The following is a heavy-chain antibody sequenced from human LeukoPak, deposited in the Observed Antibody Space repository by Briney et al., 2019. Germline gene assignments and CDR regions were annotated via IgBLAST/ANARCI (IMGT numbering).Heavy chain of an antibody. CDR2: IYWDDDR. V-gene: IGHV2-5*02. CDR3: AHSSTMIMDY. CDR1: GEPTQTRGAG. D-gene: IGHD3-22*01. Sequence: WSYAGEPTQTRGAGLGWIRQPPGKPLEWLGVIYWDDDRHHSPFLKNRLTITKDTSKNQVVLTMANMDPVDTGTYYCAHSSTMIMDYWGQGTLVTVSS. J-gene: IGHJ4*02.